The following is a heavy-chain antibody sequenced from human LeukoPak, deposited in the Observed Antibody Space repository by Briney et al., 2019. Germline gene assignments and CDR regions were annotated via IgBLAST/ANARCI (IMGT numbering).Heavy chain of an antibody. CDR3: TRGQQLWTV. Sequence: ASVKVSCKVSGDIFTNYDINWVRQAPGQGLEWMGWMHPNSGNTGYAQTFQGRVSMTRDTSVDTAYMELTNLKFEDTAVYYCTRGQQLWTVWGQGTLVTVSS. CDR2: MHPNSGNT. V-gene: IGHV1-8*01. D-gene: IGHD5-18*01. CDR1: GDIFTNYD. J-gene: IGHJ4*02.